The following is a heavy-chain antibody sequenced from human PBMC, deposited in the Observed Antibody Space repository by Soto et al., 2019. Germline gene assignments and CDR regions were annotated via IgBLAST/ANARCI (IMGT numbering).Heavy chain of an antibody. CDR2: IYTSGST. J-gene: IGHJ6*02. V-gene: IGHV4-4*07. D-gene: IGHD6-6*01. CDR1: GGSISSYY. CDR3: ARVRIAARTGAYGMDV. Sequence: TLSLTCTVSGGSISSYYWSWIRQPAGKGLEWIGRIYTSGSTNYNPSLKSRVTMSVDTSKNQFSLKLSSVTAADTAVYYCARVRIAARTGAYGMDVWGQGTTVTVS.